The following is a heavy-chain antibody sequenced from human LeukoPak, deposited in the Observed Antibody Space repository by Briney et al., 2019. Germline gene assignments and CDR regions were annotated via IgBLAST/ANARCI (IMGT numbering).Heavy chain of an antibody. J-gene: IGHJ4*02. CDR1: GFTFSSYA. CDR3: ARDARSGKNNY. V-gene: IGHV3-21*01. CDR2: ISSSSSYI. Sequence: GGSLRLSCAASGFTFSSYAMHWVRQAPGKGLEWVSSISSSSSYIYYADSVKGRFTISRDNAKNSLYLQMNSLRAEDTAVYYCARDARSGKNNYWGQGTLVTVSS. D-gene: IGHD3-3*01.